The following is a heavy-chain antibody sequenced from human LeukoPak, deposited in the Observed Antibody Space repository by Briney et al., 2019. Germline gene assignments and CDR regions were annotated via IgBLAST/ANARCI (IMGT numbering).Heavy chain of an antibody. D-gene: IGHD6-19*01. CDR1: GGSISSHY. V-gene: IGHV4-59*11. CDR3: ARGYSSVWYYFDY. Sequence: PSETLSLTCTVSGGSISSHYWSWIRQPPGKGLEWIGYIYYSGSTYYNPSLKSRVTLSVDTSKNQFSLKLTSVTAADTAVYYCARGYSSVWYYFDYWGQGTLVTVSS. CDR2: IYYSGST. J-gene: IGHJ4*02.